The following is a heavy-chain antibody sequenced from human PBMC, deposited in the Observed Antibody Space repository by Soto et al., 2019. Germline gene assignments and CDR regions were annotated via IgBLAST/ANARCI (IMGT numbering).Heavy chain of an antibody. D-gene: IGHD3-9*01. CDR2: ISYLGTKT. CDR3: ARTDTGGTYFEL. V-gene: IGHV3-33*08. CDR1: GFTFSEYD. J-gene: IGHJ4*02. Sequence: QVQLVESGGGVVQPGMSLSLSCADSGFTFSEYDMHWVRQAPGKGLEWVALISYLGTKTDYADSVKGRFTISRDNFKKTVTLKMKSLRAEDSAVYFCARTDTGGTYFELWGRGSRVTVSS.